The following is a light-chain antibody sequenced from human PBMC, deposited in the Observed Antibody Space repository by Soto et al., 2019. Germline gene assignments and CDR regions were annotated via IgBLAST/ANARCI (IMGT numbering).Light chain of an antibody. CDR2: AAS. J-gene: IGKJ4*01. CDR1: QGISSW. Sequence: DIQMTQSPSSVSASVGDRVTITCRASQGISSWLVWYQQKPGKAPKLLIYAASSLQSGVPSRFSGSGSGTDFTLTISSLQPEDFATYYCQQANTFPHTLGGGTKVEIK. V-gene: IGKV1-12*01. CDR3: QQANTFPHT.